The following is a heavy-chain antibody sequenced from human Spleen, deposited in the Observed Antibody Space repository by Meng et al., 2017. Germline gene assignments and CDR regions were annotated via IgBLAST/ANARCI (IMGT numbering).Heavy chain of an antibody. D-gene: IGHD6-19*01. CDR1: GGSISTSGYY. CDR2: IGHSGIT. J-gene: IGHJ5*02. Sequence: QPQLQESGPGLVTPSEALPLTCSVSGGSISTSGYYWGWIRQPPGKGLEWIGSIGHSGITYYTPSLKSRVTVSIDTSKSQFSLKLTSVTAADTAVYYCVRSSGWVRTGFDPWGQGTLVTVSS. V-gene: IGHV4-39*01. CDR3: VRSSGWVRTGFDP.